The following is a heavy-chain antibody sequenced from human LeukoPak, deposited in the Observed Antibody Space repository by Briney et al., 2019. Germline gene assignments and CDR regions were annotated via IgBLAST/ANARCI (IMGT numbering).Heavy chain of an antibody. D-gene: IGHD3-3*01. J-gene: IGHJ4*02. Sequence: GGSLRLSCAASGFTFSSYWMSWVRHAPGKGLEWVANIKQDGSEKYYVDSVKGRFTISRDNAKNSLYLQMNSLRAEDTAVYYCASGITIFGVVRKRPFDYWGQGTLVTVSS. CDR1: GFTFSSYW. CDR2: IKQDGSEK. CDR3: ASGITIFGVVRKRPFDY. V-gene: IGHV3-7*01.